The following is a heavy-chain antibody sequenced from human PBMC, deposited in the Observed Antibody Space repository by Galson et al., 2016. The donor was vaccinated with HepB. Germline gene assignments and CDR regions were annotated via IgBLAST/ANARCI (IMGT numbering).Heavy chain of an antibody. CDR2: IYSGGST. V-gene: IGHV3-53*01. Sequence: SLRLSCAVSGFTVSNNYMSWVRQAPGKGLEWVSVIYSGGSTYYTDSVKGRFTISRDSSKNTLYLQMNSLRAEDTAVYYCASAPPLGYWGQGTLVTVSS. CDR3: ASAPPLGY. CDR1: GFTVSNNY. J-gene: IGHJ4*02. D-gene: IGHD3-16*01.